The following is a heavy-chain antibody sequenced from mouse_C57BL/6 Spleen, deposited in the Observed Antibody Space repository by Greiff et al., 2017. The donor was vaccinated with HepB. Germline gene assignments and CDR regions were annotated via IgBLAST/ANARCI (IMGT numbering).Heavy chain of an antibody. Sequence: QVQLKQPGAELVKPGASVKLSCKASGYTFTSYWMHWVKQRPGQGLEWIGMIHPNSGSTNYNEKFKSKATLTVVKSSSTAYMQLSSLTSEDSAVYYCAREDGNYVLAYWGQGTLVTVSA. D-gene: IGHD2-1*01. CDR1: GYTFTSYW. CDR2: IHPNSGST. CDR3: AREDGNYVLAY. J-gene: IGHJ3*01. V-gene: IGHV1-64*01.